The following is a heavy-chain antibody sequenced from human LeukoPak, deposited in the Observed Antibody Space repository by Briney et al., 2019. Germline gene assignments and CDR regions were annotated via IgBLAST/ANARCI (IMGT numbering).Heavy chain of an antibody. V-gene: IGHV4-34*01. CDR1: GGSFSGYY. J-gene: IGHJ3*02. D-gene: IGHD3-3*01. Sequence: SETLSLTCAVYGGSFSGYYWSWIRQPPGKGLEWIGEINHSGSTNYNPSLKSRVTISVDTSKNQFSPKLSSVTAADTAVYYCARVDHYDFWGGHGDAFDIWGQGTMVTVSS. CDR2: INHSGST. CDR3: ARVDHYDFWGGHGDAFDI.